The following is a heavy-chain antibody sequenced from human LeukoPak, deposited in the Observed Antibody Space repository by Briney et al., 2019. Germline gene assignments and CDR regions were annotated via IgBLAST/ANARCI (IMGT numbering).Heavy chain of an antibody. Sequence: GGSLRLSCAASGFTFNNYAMRWVRQAPGKGLEWVSTISGSGSSTYYADSVKGRFTISRDNSKNMLYLQVSSLRAEDTAVYYCAKGSSSLRYFYDMDVWGQGTTVIVSS. D-gene: IGHD6-6*01. V-gene: IGHV3-23*01. J-gene: IGHJ6*02. CDR2: ISGSGSST. CDR3: AKGSSSLRYFYDMDV. CDR1: GFTFNNYA.